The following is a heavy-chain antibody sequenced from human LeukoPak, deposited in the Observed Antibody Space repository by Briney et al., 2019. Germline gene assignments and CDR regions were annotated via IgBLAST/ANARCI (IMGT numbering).Heavy chain of an antibody. CDR3: ARHFYGSGSYYNVYWFDP. J-gene: IGHJ5*02. CDR1: GGSISSYY. V-gene: IGHV4-59*08. CDR2: IYYSGST. D-gene: IGHD3-10*01. Sequence: SETLSLTCTVSGGSISSYYWSWIRQPPGKGLEWIGYIYYSGSTNYNPSLKSRVTISVDTSKNQFSLKLSSVTAADTAVYYCARHFYGSGSYYNVYWFDPWGQGTLVTVSS.